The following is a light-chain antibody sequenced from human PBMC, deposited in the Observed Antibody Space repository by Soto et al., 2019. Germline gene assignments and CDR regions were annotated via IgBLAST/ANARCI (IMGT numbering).Light chain of an antibody. CDR3: QQSYSTART. J-gene: IGKJ2*01. CDR1: QSISNY. CDR2: AVS. V-gene: IGKV1-39*01. Sequence: DIQMTQSPSSLSACVGDRVTITCRASQSISNYLNWYQQKPGKAPNLLIYAVSSLRSGVPSRFSGSGSGTDFTLTISSLQPEDFATYYCQQSYSTARTFGQGTKLEIK.